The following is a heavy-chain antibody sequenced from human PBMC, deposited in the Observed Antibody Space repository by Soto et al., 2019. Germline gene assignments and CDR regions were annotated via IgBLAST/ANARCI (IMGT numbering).Heavy chain of an antibody. D-gene: IGHD4-17*01. CDR2: IIPNLGIA. J-gene: IGHJ5*02. CDR3: ARDPDDYGDYGRCDP. V-gene: IGHV1-69*08. Sequence: QVQLVQSGAEVKKPGSSVKVSCKASGGTFSSYTISWVRQAPGQGLEWMGRIIPNLGIANYAQKFQGRVTITADKSTSTGYMQLSSLRSEDTAVYYYARDPDDYGDYGRCDPWGQGTLVTVSS. CDR1: GGTFSSYT.